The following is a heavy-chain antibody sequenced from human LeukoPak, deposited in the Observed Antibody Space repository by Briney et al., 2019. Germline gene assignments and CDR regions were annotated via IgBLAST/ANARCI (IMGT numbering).Heavy chain of an antibody. CDR3: AKVGYSSGWYSGWFDP. Sequence: SETLSLTCTVSSGSISTSNYYWGWVRQPPGKALEWIGNIFYSGSTYYSPSLKSRVTISVDTSKNQFSLKLSSVTAADTAVYYCAKVGYSSGWYSGWFDPWGQGTLVTVSS. D-gene: IGHD6-19*01. CDR2: IFYSGST. J-gene: IGHJ5*02. V-gene: IGHV4-39*01. CDR1: SGSISTSNYY.